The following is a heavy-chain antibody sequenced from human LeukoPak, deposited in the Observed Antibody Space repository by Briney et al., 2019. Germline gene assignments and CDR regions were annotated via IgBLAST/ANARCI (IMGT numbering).Heavy chain of an antibody. Sequence: SETLSLTCTVSGGSISSYYWSWIRQPPGKGLEWIGYIYYSGSTNYNPSLKSRVTISVDTSKNQFSLKLSSVTAADTAVYYCARHPSLLWFGEEGMDVWGQGTTVTVSS. CDR1: GGSISSYY. CDR3: ARHPSLLWFGEEGMDV. CDR2: IYYSGST. D-gene: IGHD3-10*01. V-gene: IGHV4-59*08. J-gene: IGHJ6*02.